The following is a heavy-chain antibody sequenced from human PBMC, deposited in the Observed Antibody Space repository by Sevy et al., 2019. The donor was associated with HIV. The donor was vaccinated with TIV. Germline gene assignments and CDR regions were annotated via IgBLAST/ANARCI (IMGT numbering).Heavy chain of an antibody. D-gene: IGHD2-8*02. CDR2: IKSKIDGGTI. CDR1: GFAFTRAW. V-gene: IGHV3-15*01. J-gene: IGHJ6*02. Sequence: GGSLRLSCAASGFAFTRAWMSWVRQAPGKGLEWVGRIKSKIDGGTIDYAEPVKGRFTISRDDSKNTLNLQMNSLKTEETAVYYCSTDPIIVLLVTDGMDVWGQGTTVTVSS. CDR3: STDPIIVLLVTDGMDV.